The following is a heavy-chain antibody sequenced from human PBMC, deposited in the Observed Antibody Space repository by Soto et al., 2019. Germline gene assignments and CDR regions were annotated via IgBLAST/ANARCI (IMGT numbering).Heavy chain of an antibody. CDR2: ISSSGSTI. J-gene: IGHJ6*02. Sequence: GGSLKLSCAASGYTFRDYYRSWMRQAPGKGLEWVSYISSSGSTIYYAHAVKGRFTIPRDNAKNPLYLQMNRLRAEDTAVYFCARGIAASLYGMGVWGQGTTGTVSS. CDR3: ARGIAASLYGMGV. D-gene: IGHD6-13*01. V-gene: IGHV3-11*01. CDR1: GYTFRDYY.